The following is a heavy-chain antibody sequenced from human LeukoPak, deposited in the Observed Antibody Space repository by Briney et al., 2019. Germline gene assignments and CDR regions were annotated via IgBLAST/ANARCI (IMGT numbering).Heavy chain of an antibody. V-gene: IGHV1-46*01. Sequence: ASVKVSCKASGYTFTSYYMHWVRQAPGQGLEWKGIINPSGGSTSYAQKFQGRVTMTRDMSTSTVYMELSSLRSEDTAVYYCARRSSKNAFDIWGQGTMVTVSS. J-gene: IGHJ3*02. D-gene: IGHD2-2*01. CDR2: INPSGGST. CDR3: ARRSSKNAFDI. CDR1: GYTFTSYY.